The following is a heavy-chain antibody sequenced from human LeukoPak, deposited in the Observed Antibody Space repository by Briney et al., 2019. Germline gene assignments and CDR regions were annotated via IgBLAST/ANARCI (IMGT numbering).Heavy chain of an antibody. CDR3: ARELRFSYYYYMDV. J-gene: IGHJ6*03. Sequence: GASVKVSCKASGYTFTSYDINWVRQATGQGLEWMGRMNPNSGNTGYAQKFQGRVTMTRNTSISTAYMELSSLRSEDTAVYYCARELRFSYYYYMDVWGKGTTVTVSS. V-gene: IGHV1-8*01. CDR1: GYTFTSYD. D-gene: IGHD1-7*01. CDR2: MNPNSGNT.